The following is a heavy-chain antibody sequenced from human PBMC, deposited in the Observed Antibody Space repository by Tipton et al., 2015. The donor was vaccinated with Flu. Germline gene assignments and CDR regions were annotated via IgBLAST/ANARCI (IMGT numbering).Heavy chain of an antibody. CDR2: IYNSGIT. V-gene: IGHV4-31*03. Sequence: TLSLTCTVSGASISSEDFYWSWIRQHPGRGLEWIGYIYNSGITYYKPSLSSRVVISLDTSKNQFYLRLSSVTAAYTAVYYCARGATRRTFSGYDYTGYWGQVTLVTVSS. CDR3: ARGATRRTFSGYDYTGY. CDR1: GASISSEDFY. D-gene: IGHD5-12*01. J-gene: IGHJ4*02.